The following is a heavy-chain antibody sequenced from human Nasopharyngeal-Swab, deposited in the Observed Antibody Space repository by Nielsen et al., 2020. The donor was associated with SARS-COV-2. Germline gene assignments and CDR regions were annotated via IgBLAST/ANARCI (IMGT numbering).Heavy chain of an antibody. J-gene: IGHJ6*02. V-gene: IGHV3-7*02. CDR2: IKQDGSEK. D-gene: IGHD3-22*01. CDR3: ARAGDSSGYYFYYYYGMDV. Sequence: VRQMPGKGLEWVANIKQDGSEKYYVDSVKGRFTISRDNAKNSLYLQMNSLRAEDTAVYYCARAGDSSGYYFYYYYGMDVWGQGTTVTDSS.